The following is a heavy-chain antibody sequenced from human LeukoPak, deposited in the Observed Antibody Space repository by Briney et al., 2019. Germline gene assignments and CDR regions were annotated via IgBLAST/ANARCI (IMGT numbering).Heavy chain of an antibody. CDR2: ISGDGVST. D-gene: IGHD5-24*01. J-gene: IGHJ4*02. CDR3: ARREMTTPYFDN. CDR1: GLPIGDFA. Sequence: GGSLRLSCVASGLPIGDFAMHWVRQAPGKGLEWVSLISGDGVSTFYADSVKGRFSISRDNSKNSLSLEMNSLRTEDTAMYYCARREMTTPYFDNWGQGTLVTVSS. V-gene: IGHV3-43*02.